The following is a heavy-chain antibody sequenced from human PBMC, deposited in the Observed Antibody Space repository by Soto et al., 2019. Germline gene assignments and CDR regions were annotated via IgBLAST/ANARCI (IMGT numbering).Heavy chain of an antibody. CDR3: ARVLDFYYYGMDV. D-gene: IGHD2-8*02. CDR1: GGTFSSYA. V-gene: IGHV1-69*13. J-gene: IGHJ6*02. Sequence: ASVKVSCKASGGTFSSYAISWVRQAPGQGLEWMGGIIPIFGTANYAQKFQGRVTITADESTSTAYMELSSLRSEGTAVYYCARVLDFYYYGMDVWGQGTTVTVS. CDR2: IIPIFGTA.